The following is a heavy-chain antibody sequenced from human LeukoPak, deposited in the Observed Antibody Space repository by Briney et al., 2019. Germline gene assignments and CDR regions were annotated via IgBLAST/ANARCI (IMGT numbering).Heavy chain of an antibody. Sequence: GGSLRLSCAASGFTFSSYEMNWVRQVPGKGLEWVSYISSSGSTIYYADSVKGRFTISRDNAKNSLYPQMNSLRAEDTAVYYCARHCSSTSCYLDGIDYWGQGTLVTVSS. CDR3: ARHCSSTSCYLDGIDY. CDR1: GFTFSSYE. J-gene: IGHJ4*02. CDR2: ISSSGSTI. V-gene: IGHV3-48*03. D-gene: IGHD2-2*01.